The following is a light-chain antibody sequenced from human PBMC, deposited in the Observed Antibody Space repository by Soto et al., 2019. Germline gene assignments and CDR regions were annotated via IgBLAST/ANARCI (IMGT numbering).Light chain of an antibody. CDR2: GSD. CDR3: AAWDDSLDGPT. CDR1: TSNIGTYT. Sequence: QPVLSQPPSTSGTPGQRVTISCSGGTSNIGTYTVSWYQQFPETAPRLLIYGSDRRPSGVPDRFSGPKSGTSASLSIGGLHSEDEAHYYCAAWDDSLDGPTFGGGTKVTVL. J-gene: IGLJ2*01. V-gene: IGLV1-44*01.